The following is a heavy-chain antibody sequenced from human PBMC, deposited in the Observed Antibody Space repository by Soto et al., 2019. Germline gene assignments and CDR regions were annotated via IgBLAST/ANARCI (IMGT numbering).Heavy chain of an antibody. J-gene: IGHJ6*02. CDR1: GFSLTNGRMG. D-gene: IGHD4-17*01. Sequence: QVTLKESGPVLVKPTETLTLTCSVSGFSLTNGRMGVSWIRQPPGKALEWLGHFFSDAERSYSTSMQSRLNMYRDTSGSQLVLTMTNMAPADTAAYFCARMDGDYNYYGLDFWGHGIPVTVSS. CDR2: FFSDAER. V-gene: IGHV2-26*01. CDR3: ARMDGDYNYYGLDF.